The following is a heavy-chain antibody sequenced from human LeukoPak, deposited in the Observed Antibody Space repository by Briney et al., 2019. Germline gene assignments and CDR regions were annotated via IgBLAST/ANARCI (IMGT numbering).Heavy chain of an antibody. V-gene: IGHV5-51*01. CDR1: GYSFTNYW. Sequence: GESLKISCKGSGYSFTNYWIGWVRQMPGKGLGWMGIIYPSDSDTRYSPSFQGQVTISADKSISTAYLQWSSLKASDTAMYYCARRSPYSGSYWYFDLWGRGTLVTVSS. J-gene: IGHJ2*01. CDR2: IYPSDSDT. D-gene: IGHD1-26*01. CDR3: ARRSPYSGSYWYFDL.